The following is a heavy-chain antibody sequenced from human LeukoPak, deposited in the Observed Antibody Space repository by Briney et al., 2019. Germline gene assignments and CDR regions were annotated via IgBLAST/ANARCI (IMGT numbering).Heavy chain of an antibody. CDR2: IIPIFGTA. CDR1: GGTFSSYA. J-gene: IGHJ6*02. Sequence: GASVTVSCKASGGTFSSYAISWVRQAPGQGLEWMGGIIPIFGTANYAQKFQGRVTITADESTSTAYMELSSLRSEDTAVYYCANQVWYVTTDAKAYGMDVWGQGTTVTVSS. D-gene: IGHD4-17*01. CDR3: ANQVWYVTTDAKAYGMDV. V-gene: IGHV1-69*13.